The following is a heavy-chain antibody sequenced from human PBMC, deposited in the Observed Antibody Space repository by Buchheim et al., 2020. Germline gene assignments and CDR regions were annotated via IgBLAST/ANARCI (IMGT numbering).Heavy chain of an antibody. CDR1: GFAFNTHA. D-gene: IGHD6-19*01. CDR2: IWHDGSEK. CDR3: ARDPPNSGWALDY. Sequence: QVQLVESGGGVVQPGESLRLSCAASGFAFNTHAMHWVRQAPGKGLGWVAFIWHDGSEKHYIDSVKGRFSISRDNSKNTLYLEMNSLRGEDTAVYYCARDPPNSGWALDYWGQGTL. J-gene: IGHJ4*02. V-gene: IGHV3-33*01.